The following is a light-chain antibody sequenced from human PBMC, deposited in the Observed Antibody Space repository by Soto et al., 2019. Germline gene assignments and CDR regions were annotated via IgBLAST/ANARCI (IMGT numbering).Light chain of an antibody. CDR2: DAS. CDR1: QSVSSY. Sequence: EIVLTQSQATLSLYPGERATLSCMASQSVSSYLAWYQQKPGQAPRLLIYDASNRATGIPARFSGSGSGTDFTLTISSLEPEDFAVYYCQQRSNWPWTFGQGTKVDIK. J-gene: IGKJ1*01. CDR3: QQRSNWPWT. V-gene: IGKV3-11*01.